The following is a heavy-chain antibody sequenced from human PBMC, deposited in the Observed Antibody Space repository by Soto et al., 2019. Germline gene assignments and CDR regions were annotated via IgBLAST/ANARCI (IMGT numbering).Heavy chain of an antibody. CDR2: ISSSSSTI. V-gene: IGHV3-48*02. D-gene: IGHD3-9*01. CDR3: AREPFHWLLSIYFDY. J-gene: IGHJ4*02. Sequence: PGGSLRLSCAASGFTFSSYSMNWVRQAPGKGLEWVSYISSSSSTIYYADSVKGRFTISRDNAKNSLYLQMNSLRDEDTSVYYCAREPFHWLLSIYFDYWGQGTLVTVSS. CDR1: GFTFSSYS.